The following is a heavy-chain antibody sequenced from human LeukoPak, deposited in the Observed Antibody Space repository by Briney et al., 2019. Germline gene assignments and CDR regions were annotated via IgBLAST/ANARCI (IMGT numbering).Heavy chain of an antibody. J-gene: IGHJ4*02. D-gene: IGHD1-7*01. V-gene: IGHV3-30*02. CDR2: IRYDGSNK. CDR1: GFTFSSYA. Sequence: GGSLRLSCAASGFTFSSYAMHWVRQAPGKGLEWVTFIRYDGSNKYYADSVKGRFTISRDNSKNTLYLQMNNLRAEDTAVYYCAKREDWNYAEYWGQGTLVTVSS. CDR3: AKREDWNYAEY.